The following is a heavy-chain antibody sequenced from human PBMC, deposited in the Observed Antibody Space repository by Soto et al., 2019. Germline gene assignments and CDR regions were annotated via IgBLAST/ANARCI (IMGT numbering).Heavy chain of an antibody. CDR2: ILVGGST. CDR1: GFICTSYD. CDR3: AREFKGIVGATTFDY. Sequence: PGGSLRLSCAASGFICTSYDMSWVRQVPGKGLEWVSTILVGGSTYYADSVKGRFTISRDRSKNSLYLQMNSLRAEDTAVYYCAREFKGIVGATTFDYWGQGTLVTVSS. D-gene: IGHD1-26*01. V-gene: IGHV3-23*01. J-gene: IGHJ4*02.